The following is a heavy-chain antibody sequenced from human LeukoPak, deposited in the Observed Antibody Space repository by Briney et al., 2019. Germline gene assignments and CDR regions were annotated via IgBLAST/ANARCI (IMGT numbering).Heavy chain of an antibody. CDR2: IYYSGST. CDR1: GGSISSYY. Sequence: SETLSLTCTVSGGSISSYYWSWIRQPPGKGLEWIGYIYYSGSTNYNPSLKSRVSISVDTSKNQFSLKLSSVTAADTAVYYCARLGYYDSSGYDYWGQGTLVTVSS. D-gene: IGHD3-22*01. J-gene: IGHJ4*02. CDR3: ARLGYYDSSGYDY. V-gene: IGHV4-59*08.